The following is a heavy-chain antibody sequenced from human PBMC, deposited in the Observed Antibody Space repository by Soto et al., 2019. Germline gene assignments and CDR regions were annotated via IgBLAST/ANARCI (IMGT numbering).Heavy chain of an antibody. CDR3: ARDQGGSDYYYYGMDV. J-gene: IGHJ6*02. Sequence: GGSLRLSCTASGFTFSSYGMHWVRQAPGKGLEWVAVIWYDGSNKYYADSVKGRFTISRDNSKNTLYLQMNSLRAEDTAVYYCARDQGGSDYYYYGMDVWGQGTTVTVSS. D-gene: IGHD1-26*01. CDR2: IWYDGSNK. CDR1: GFTFSSYG. V-gene: IGHV3-33*01.